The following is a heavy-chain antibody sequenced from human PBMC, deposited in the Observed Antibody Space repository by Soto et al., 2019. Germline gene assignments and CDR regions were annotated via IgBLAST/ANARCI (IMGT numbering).Heavy chain of an antibody. Sequence: GGSLRLSCAASGFPFGSHAMSWVRQAPGKGLEWVSLVSGNGGTTNYADSVKGRFTISRDNSNNMLYLQMNSLRAEDTALYYCAKNLADCYDYWGQGALVTVSS. D-gene: IGHD2-21*01. J-gene: IGHJ4*02. CDR2: VSGNGGTT. CDR3: AKNLADCYDY. V-gene: IGHV3-23*01. CDR1: GFPFGSHA.